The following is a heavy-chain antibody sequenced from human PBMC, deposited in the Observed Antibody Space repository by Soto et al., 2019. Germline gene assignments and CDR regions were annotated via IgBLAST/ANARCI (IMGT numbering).Heavy chain of an antibody. Sequence: SGNRRHPCNGSGGLIKTGDYFLSWIRQPPGKGLEWIGYVFYSGATNYSPSLKSRAAISTDKSKNQFSLSLTVVTAADTACYYCARAGLSYFPLLFWGKGIRVT. V-gene: IGHV4-30-4*01. CDR2: VFYSGAT. CDR1: GGLIKTGDYF. J-gene: IGHJ4*02. CDR3: ARAGLSYFPLLF. D-gene: IGHD2-21*02.